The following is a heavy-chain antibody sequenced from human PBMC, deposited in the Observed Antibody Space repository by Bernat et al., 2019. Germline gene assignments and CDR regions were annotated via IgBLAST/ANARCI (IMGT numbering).Heavy chain of an antibody. J-gene: IGHJ3*01. CDR3: AHIEITFGGVQRVEAFDV. CDR2: IYWDDDK. V-gene: IGHV2-5*02. Sequence: QITLKESGPTLVKSTQTLTLTCTFSGFSLTTSGVGVGWNRQPPGEALDWLAVIYWDDDKRYSPSLKSRLTITKDISKNQVVLTMTNMEPLNTATYCCAHIEITFGGVQRVEAFDVWGQGTMVTVSS. CDR1: GFSLTTSGVG. D-gene: IGHD3-16*01.